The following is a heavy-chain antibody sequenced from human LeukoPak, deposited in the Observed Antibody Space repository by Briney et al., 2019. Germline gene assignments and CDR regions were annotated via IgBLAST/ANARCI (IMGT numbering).Heavy chain of an antibody. Sequence: GGSLRLSCAASGFTFGSYAMYWVRQAPGKGLEWVSGIFGSGGSAHYADSVKGRFTISRDNAKKSLYLEMNNLRAEDTAVYYCATDGAGFDTWGQGVLVTVSS. CDR2: IFGSGGSA. CDR1: GFTFGSYA. CDR3: ATDGAGFDT. J-gene: IGHJ5*02. V-gene: IGHV3-23*01.